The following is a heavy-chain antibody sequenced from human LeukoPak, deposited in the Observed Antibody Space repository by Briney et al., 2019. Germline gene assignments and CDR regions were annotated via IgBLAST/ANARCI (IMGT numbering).Heavy chain of an antibody. D-gene: IGHD3-22*01. Sequence: ASVKVSCKASGYTFTSYAMNWVRQAPGQGLEWMGWINTNTGNPTYAQGFTGRFVFSLDTAVSTAYLQISSLKAEDTAVYYCAREGITMIVVVDNWFDPWGQGTLVTVSS. V-gene: IGHV7-4-1*02. CDR3: AREGITMIVVVDNWFDP. CDR1: GYTFTSYA. CDR2: INTNTGNP. J-gene: IGHJ5*02.